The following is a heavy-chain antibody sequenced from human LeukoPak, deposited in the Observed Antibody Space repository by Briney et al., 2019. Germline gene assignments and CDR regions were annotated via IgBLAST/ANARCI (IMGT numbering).Heavy chain of an antibody. V-gene: IGHV3-15*01. Sequence: GGSLRLSCAASGFTFSNAWMSWVRQAPGKGLEWVGRIKSKTDGGTTDYAAPVKGRFTISRDDSKNTLYLRMNSLKTEDTAVYYCTTDYYGSGSYPDAFDIWGRGTMVTVSS. D-gene: IGHD3-10*01. CDR2: IKSKTDGGTT. J-gene: IGHJ3*02. CDR3: TTDYYGSGSYPDAFDI. CDR1: GFTFSNAW.